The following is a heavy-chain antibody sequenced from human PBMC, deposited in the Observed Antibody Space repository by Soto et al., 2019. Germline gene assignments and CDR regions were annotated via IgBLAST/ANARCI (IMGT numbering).Heavy chain of an antibody. CDR2: INAANGNT. CDR1: GYIFSTYT. J-gene: IGHJ4*02. CDR3: ARVSFETSGYADY. D-gene: IGHD3-22*01. Sequence: ASVKGSCTASGYIFSTYTMHWVRQAPGQRLEWTGWINAANGNTTYSQNFQGRVTISRDTSASTAYLELSSLRSEDTAVYYCARVSFETSGYADYWGQGTLATVSS. V-gene: IGHV1-3*01.